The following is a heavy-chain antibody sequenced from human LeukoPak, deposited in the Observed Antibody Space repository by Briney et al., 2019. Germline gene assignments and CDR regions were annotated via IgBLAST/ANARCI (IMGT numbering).Heavy chain of an antibody. Sequence: GASVKVSCKASGYNFLNYGISWVRQAPGQGLEWMGWISGKTGSINYTQKFQARATMTRDTSTSTAYMELRSLRSDDTAVYFCARRFLNSHPIYYYMDVWAKGTTVIVSS. CDR2: ISGKTGSI. V-gene: IGHV1-18*01. D-gene: IGHD2-21*01. J-gene: IGHJ6*03. CDR1: GYNFLNYG. CDR3: ARRFLNSHPIYYYMDV.